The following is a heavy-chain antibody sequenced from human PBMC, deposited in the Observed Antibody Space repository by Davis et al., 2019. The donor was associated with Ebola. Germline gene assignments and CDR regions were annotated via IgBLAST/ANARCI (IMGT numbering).Heavy chain of an antibody. D-gene: IGHD3-9*01. V-gene: IGHV3-21*01. Sequence: GESLKISCAASGFTFSSYSMNWVRQAPGKGLEWVSSLSSSSTYRYYADSVKGRFTISRDDAKNSLDLQMNSLRVEDTALYFCARVDVVTGYNSHYYY. CDR1: GFTFSSYS. CDR2: LSSSSTYR. J-gene: IGHJ6*01. CDR3: ARVDVVTGYNSHYYY.